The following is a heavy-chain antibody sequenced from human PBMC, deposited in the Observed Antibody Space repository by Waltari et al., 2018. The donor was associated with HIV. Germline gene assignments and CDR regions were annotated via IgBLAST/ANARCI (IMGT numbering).Heavy chain of an antibody. D-gene: IGHD3-22*01. CDR3: ARDSGNSGYRRGGFEM. Sequence: QAQLVETGGGLVQPGTSLRLSCTGPDFRAFAMNWVRQTPGQGLEWLAGIWNDGHNIHYADSVKGRFTISRDNSKNIVYLQMNSLKGDDTAVYFCARDSGNSGYRRGGFEMWGQGTMVTVSS. J-gene: IGHJ3*02. CDR2: IWNDGHNI. V-gene: IGHV3-33*01. CDR1: DFRAFA.